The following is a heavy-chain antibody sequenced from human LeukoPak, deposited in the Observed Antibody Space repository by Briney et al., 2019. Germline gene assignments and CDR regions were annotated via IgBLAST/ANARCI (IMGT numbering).Heavy chain of an antibody. J-gene: IGHJ4*02. CDR1: GGSFSGYY. V-gene: IGHV4-34*01. CDR3: ARGRTTGDY. D-gene: IGHD1-1*01. CDR2: INHSGST. Sequence: SETLSLTCAVYGGSFSGYYWSWIRQPPGKGLEWIGEINHSGSTNYNPFLKSRITISIDTSKNQFSLKLSSVTAADTAVYYCARGRTTGDYWGQGTLVTVSS.